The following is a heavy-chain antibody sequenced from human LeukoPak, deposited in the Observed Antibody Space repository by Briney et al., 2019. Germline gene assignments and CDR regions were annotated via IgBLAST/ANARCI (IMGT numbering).Heavy chain of an antibody. Sequence: PSETLSLTCAVPGGPFSGYFWSWLRQSSGKGLEWIGEIHNSGTTNYNPSLNSRVTISEDTSKNQFYLNLSSVTAADTAVYYCARRYYYNLGSFPFDFWGQGTLVTVSS. D-gene: IGHD3-10*01. CDR1: GGPFSGYF. V-gene: IGHV4-34*01. J-gene: IGHJ4*02. CDR3: ARRYYYNLGSFPFDF. CDR2: IHNSGTT.